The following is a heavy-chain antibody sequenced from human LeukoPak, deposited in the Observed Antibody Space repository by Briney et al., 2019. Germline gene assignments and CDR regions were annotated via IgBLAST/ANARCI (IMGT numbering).Heavy chain of an antibody. J-gene: IGHJ4*02. CDR2: ISGSSSYI. D-gene: IGHD3-22*01. Sequence: GGSLRLSCAASGFTFSSYSLNWVRQAPGKGLEWVSSISGSSSYIYYADSVKGRFTISRDNSKNTLYLQMNSLGAEDTAVYYCARGSTYYYDSSGNPNDYWGQGTLVTVSS. V-gene: IGHV3-21*01. CDR1: GFTFSSYS. CDR3: ARGSTYYYDSSGNPNDY.